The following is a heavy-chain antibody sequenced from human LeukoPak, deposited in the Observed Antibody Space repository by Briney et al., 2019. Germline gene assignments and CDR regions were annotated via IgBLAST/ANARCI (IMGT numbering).Heavy chain of an antibody. V-gene: IGHV4-34*01. Sequence: PSETLSLACAVYGGSFGAYYWTWIRQPPGKGLEWIGEINHSGTTYYNPSLKSRVTISVDMSKNQFSLKLSSVTAADTAVYYCARSYCSSSCYAVGAFDIWGQGTVVTVSS. D-gene: IGHD2-2*01. CDR2: INHSGTT. J-gene: IGHJ3*02. CDR3: ARSYCSSSCYAVGAFDI. CDR1: GGSFGAYY.